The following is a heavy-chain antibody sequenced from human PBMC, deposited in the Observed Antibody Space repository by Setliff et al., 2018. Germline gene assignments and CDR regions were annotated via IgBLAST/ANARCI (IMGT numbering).Heavy chain of an antibody. CDR2: IYNSGST. CDR1: ADSISSSYDY. Sequence: SETLSLTCNVSADSISSSYDYWVWIRQPPGKGLEWIGSIYNSGSTYYNPSLKSRVSISVDTSKNQFSLKLSSVTAADTAVYYCARLGYRGDLDYWGQGTLVTVSS. J-gene: IGHJ4*02. CDR3: ARLGYRGDLDY. D-gene: IGHD5-12*01. V-gene: IGHV4-39*01.